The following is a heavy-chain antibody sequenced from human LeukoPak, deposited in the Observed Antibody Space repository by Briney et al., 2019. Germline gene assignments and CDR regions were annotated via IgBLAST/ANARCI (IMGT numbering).Heavy chain of an antibody. Sequence: ASVKVSCKASGYTFTGYYMHWVRQAPGQGLEWMGWINPNSGGRNYAQKFQGRVTRTRDTSISTAYMELSRLRSDDTAVYYRARVAGAGIVLMVYAMDYFDYWGQGTLVTVSS. CDR2: INPNSGGR. V-gene: IGHV1-2*02. CDR3: ARVAGAGIVLMVYAMDYFDY. D-gene: IGHD2-8*01. J-gene: IGHJ4*02. CDR1: GYTFTGYY.